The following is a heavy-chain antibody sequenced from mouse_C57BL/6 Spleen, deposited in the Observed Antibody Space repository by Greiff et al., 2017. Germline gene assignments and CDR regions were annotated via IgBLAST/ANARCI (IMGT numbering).Heavy chain of an antibody. D-gene: IGHD4-1*01. J-gene: IGHJ2*01. CDR3: ARRELGSYYFDY. CDR2: IYPGDGDT. V-gene: IGHV1-82*01. Sequence: VKLMESGPELVKPGASVKISCKASGYAFSSSWMNWVKQRPGKGLEWIGRIYPGDGDTNYNGKFKGKATLTADKSSSTAYMQLSSLTSEDSAVYFCARRELGSYYFDYWGQGTTLTVSS. CDR1: GYAFSSSW.